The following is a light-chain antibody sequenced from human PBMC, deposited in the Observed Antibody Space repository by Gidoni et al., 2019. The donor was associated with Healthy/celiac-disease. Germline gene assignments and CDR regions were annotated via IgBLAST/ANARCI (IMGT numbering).Light chain of an antibody. J-gene: IGKJ4*01. V-gene: IGKV3-20*01. CDR2: GAS. CDR3: QQYGSSLLT. CDR1: QSVSSSY. Sequence: EIVLAPSPGTLSLSRGERATLSCRASQSVSSSYLAWYQQKPGQAPRLLIYGASSRATGIPDRFSGSGSGTDFTLTISRLEPEDFAVYYCQQYGSSLLTFGGGTKVEIK.